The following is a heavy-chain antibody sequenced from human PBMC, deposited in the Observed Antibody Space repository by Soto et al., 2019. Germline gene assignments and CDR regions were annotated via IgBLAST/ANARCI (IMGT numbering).Heavy chain of an antibody. J-gene: IGHJ3*02. V-gene: IGHV3-48*02. CDR3: ARENWNYAIDAFDI. Sequence: EVQLVESGGGLVQPGGSLRLSCAASGFTFSSYSMNWVRQAPGKGLEWVSYISSSSSTIYYADSVKGRFTISRDNAKNSLYLQMNSLRDDDTAVYYCARENWNYAIDAFDIWGQGTMVTVSS. D-gene: IGHD1-7*01. CDR1: GFTFSSYS. CDR2: ISSSSSTI.